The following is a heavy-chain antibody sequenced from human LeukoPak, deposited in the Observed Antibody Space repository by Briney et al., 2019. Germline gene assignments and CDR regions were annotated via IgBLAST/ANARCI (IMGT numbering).Heavy chain of an antibody. CDR2: ISSSSSYI. D-gene: IGHD3-16*01. V-gene: IGHV3-21*01. CDR3: ARTYGGRYYFDY. Sequence: PGGSLRLSCAASGFTFSSYSMNWVRQAPGKGLEWGSSISSSSSYIYYADSVKGRFTISRDNAKNSLYLQMNSLRAEDTAVYYCARTYGGRYYFDYWGQGTLVTVSS. J-gene: IGHJ4*02. CDR1: GFTFSSYS.